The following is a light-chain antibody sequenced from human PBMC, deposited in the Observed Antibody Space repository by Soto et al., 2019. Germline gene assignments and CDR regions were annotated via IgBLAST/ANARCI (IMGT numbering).Light chain of an antibody. CDR1: SSDVGSYNL. Sequence: QSVLTQPASVSGSPGQSITISCTGTSSDVGSYNLVSWYQQHPGKAPKTMIYEGSKRPSGVANRFSGSKSVNTASLTISGLPVEDEADYYCCSCAGSSTLGVFGGGTQLTVL. CDR3: CSCAGSSTLGV. J-gene: IGLJ3*02. V-gene: IGLV2-23*03. CDR2: EGS.